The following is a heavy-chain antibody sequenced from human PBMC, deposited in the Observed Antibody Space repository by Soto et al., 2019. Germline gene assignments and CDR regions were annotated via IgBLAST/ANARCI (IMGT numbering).Heavy chain of an antibody. CDR1: GFTFRQYG. CDR3: VRGWGSAVHRSCLDL. J-gene: IGHJ3*01. Sequence: QVPLVESGGGVVQPGTSLRLSCAASGFTFRQYGMHWFRQAPGKGLEWVAVLYYDGFNEYYADSVRGRFTVSRANYGNSVYLQMNSLRVDATAVYYSVRGWGSAVHRSCLDLWGQGTAVVVSS. CDR2: LYYDGFNE. V-gene: IGHV3-33*01. D-gene: IGHD3-16*01.